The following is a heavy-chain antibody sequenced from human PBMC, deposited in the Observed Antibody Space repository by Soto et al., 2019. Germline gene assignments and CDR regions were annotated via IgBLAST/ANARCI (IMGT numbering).Heavy chain of an antibody. CDR1: GVSISSFY. D-gene: IGHD2-21*02. Sequence: SETLSLTCTVSGVSISSFYWSWIRQPPGKGLEWIGYIYYSGSTYYNPSLKSRVTISVDTSKNQFSPKMSAVTAADTAVYCCARAGGDPFEYYYYGMDVWGQGTTVNVSS. J-gene: IGHJ6*02. V-gene: IGHV4-30-4*01. CDR2: IYYSGST. CDR3: ARAGGDPFEYYYYGMDV.